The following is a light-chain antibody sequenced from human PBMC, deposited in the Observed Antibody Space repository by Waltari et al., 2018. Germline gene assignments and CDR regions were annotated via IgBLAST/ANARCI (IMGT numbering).Light chain of an antibody. Sequence: QLVLTQSPSDSVKLTCTLSSGHSSNVIAWLQQHPEKVPRYLMKVNSDGSHSKGDEIPDRFSGSSSGAERYLPISNLQSEDEADYSCQTGGHGTWVFGGGTKLTVL. J-gene: IGLJ3*02. CDR2: VNSDGSH. CDR1: SGHSSNV. CDR3: QTGGHGTWV. V-gene: IGLV4-69*01.